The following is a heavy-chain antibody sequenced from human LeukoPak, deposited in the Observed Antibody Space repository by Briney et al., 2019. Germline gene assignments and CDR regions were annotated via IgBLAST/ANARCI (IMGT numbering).Heavy chain of an antibody. D-gene: IGHD3-3*01. CDR1: LYTFTSYN. J-gene: IGHJ6*03. CDR3: ARAGVHYYDTEV. Sequence: ASVKVSCKASLYTFTSYNMYWVRHAPGQGLEWVGVINPSGCSTSYTQKFQGRVTMTRDTSTSTVYRELSSLRSEDTAVYYCARAGVHYYDTEVWGKGTTVTVSS. V-gene: IGHV1-46*01. CDR2: INPSGCST.